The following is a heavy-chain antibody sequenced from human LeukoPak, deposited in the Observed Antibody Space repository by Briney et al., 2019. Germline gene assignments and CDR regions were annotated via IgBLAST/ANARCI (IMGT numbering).Heavy chain of an antibody. J-gene: IGHJ4*02. D-gene: IGHD6-13*01. CDR3: AKAPYSSSLGIEY. Sequence: GGSLRLSCAASGFTFASNAMSWVRQAPGKGLEWVSSITGSVGSTYYADSVKGRFTISRDISKNTLYLQMNSLRAEDTAVDYCAKAPYSSSLGIEYWGQGTLVTVSS. CDR2: ITGSVGST. V-gene: IGHV3-23*01. CDR1: GFTFASNA.